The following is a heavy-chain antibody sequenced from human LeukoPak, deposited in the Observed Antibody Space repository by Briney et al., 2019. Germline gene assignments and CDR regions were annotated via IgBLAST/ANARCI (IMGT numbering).Heavy chain of an antibody. CDR3: ARTLAPYSSSFWFDP. V-gene: IGHV3-33*08. J-gene: IGHJ5*02. D-gene: IGHD6-6*01. Sequence: GGSLRLSCAASGFTFSSYWMHWVRQAPGKGLVWLALIWYDGSNKYYADSVKGRFSISRDNPKNTLYLQMNSLRVEDTAVYFCARTLAPYSSSFWFDPWGQGTLVTVSS. CDR2: IWYDGSNK. CDR1: GFTFSSYW.